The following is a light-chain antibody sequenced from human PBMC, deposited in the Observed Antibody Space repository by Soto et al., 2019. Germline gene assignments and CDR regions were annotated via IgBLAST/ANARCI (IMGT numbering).Light chain of an antibody. Sequence: EIVLTEAPCTLSLSPLSRASLSCMSSQSVSNNFLAWYQQKPGQAPRLLIYGTSNRATGIPDRFSGSGSGTDFTLTVSRLEPEDFAVYYCQQHGSSPWTFGQGTKVDIK. CDR1: QSVSNNF. CDR3: QQHGSSPWT. J-gene: IGKJ1*01. V-gene: IGKV3-20*01. CDR2: GTS.